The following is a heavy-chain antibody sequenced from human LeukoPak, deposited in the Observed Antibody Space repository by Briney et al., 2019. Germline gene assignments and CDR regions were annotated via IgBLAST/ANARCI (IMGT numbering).Heavy chain of an antibody. D-gene: IGHD3-3*01. J-gene: IGHJ4*02. V-gene: IGHV4-59*08. CDR1: GGSISSYY. Sequence: SETLSLTCTVSGGSISSYYWSWIRQPPGKGLEWIGYIYYSGSTNYNPSLKSRVTISVDTSKNQFSLKLGSVTAADTAVYYCASGPPLNDDFWSGYYFFDYWGQGTLVTVSS. CDR2: IYYSGST. CDR3: ASGPPLNDDFWSGYYFFDY.